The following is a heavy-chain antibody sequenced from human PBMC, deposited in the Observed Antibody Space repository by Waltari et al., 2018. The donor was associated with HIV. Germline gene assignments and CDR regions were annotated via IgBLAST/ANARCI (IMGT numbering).Heavy chain of an antibody. CDR2: IYYSGIT. J-gene: IGHJ6*02. D-gene: IGHD5-12*01. V-gene: IGHV4-39*01. CDR3: ARLGGSTKPPSYYYYYYGMDV. Sequence: QLQLQESGPGLVKPSETLSLTCTVSGGSISSSSYYWGWIRQPPGKGLEWIGSIYYSGITYYNPSLKSRVTISVDTSKNQFSLKLSSVTAADTAVYYCARLGGSTKPPSYYYYYYGMDVWGQGTTVTVSS. CDR1: GGSISSSSYY.